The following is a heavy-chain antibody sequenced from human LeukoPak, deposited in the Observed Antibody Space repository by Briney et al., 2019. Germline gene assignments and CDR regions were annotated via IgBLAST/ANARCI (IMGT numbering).Heavy chain of an antibody. CDR1: GVSISSSSYY. J-gene: IGHJ3*02. CDR3: ARLLLSGRDAFDI. CDR2: IYYSGRT. Sequence: PSETLSLTCTVSGVSISSSSYYWGWIRQPPGKGLEWTGSIYYSGRTYHNPSLKSRVTISVDTSKNQFSLKLSSVTAADTAVYHCARLLLSGRDAFDIWGQGTMVTVSS. D-gene: IGHD1-26*01. V-gene: IGHV4-39*01.